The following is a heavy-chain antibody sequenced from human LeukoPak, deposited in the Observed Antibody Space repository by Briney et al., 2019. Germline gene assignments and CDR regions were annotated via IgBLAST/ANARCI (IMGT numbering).Heavy chain of an antibody. CDR3: AREFSGTTSWFDP. CDR1: GFTVSSNY. Sequence: GRSLRLSCAASGFTVSSNYMSWVRQAPGKGLEWVSVIYSGGSTYYADSVKGRFTISRDNSKNTLYLQMNSLRAEDTAVYYCAREFSGTTSWFDPWGQGTLVTVSS. V-gene: IGHV3-66*01. D-gene: IGHD1-7*01. CDR2: IYSGGST. J-gene: IGHJ5*02.